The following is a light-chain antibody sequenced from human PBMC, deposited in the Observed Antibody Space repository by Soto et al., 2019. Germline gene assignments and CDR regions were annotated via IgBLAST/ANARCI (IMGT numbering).Light chain of an antibody. CDR3: SSYTSSRARV. V-gene: IGLV2-14*01. CDR1: SNDVGGYDY. CDR2: DVS. Sequence: QSALTQPASVSGSPGQSITISCTGTSNDVGGYDYVSWYQQHPGKAPKLMIYDVSNRPSGVSYRFSGSKSGDTASLTISGLQAEDEADYYCSSYTSSRARVFGGGTQLTVL. J-gene: IGLJ2*01.